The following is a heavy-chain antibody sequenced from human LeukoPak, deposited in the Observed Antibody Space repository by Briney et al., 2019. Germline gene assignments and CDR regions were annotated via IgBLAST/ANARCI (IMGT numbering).Heavy chain of an antibody. J-gene: IGHJ5*02. V-gene: IGHV4-59*11. D-gene: IGHD2-2*01. CDR1: GGSISSHY. CDR2: IYYSGSS. CDR3: SXXXXSXXXXXXXXP. Sequence: SETLSLTCTVSGGSISSHYWSWIRQPPGKGLEWIGYIYYSGSSKYNPSLKSRVTISVDAPKNQFSLKLSSVTAADTAVCYWSXXXXSXXXXXXXXPWGQGTLVTVSS.